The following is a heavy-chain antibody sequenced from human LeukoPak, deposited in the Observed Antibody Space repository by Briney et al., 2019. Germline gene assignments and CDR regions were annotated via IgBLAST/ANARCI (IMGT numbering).Heavy chain of an antibody. D-gene: IGHD2-2*02. CDR3: ARDLYLRYYFDY. CDR1: GYTFTGYY. Sequence: WASVKVSCKASGYTFTGYYMHWVRQAPGQGLEWMGWINPNSGGTNYAQKFQGRVTMTRETSISTAYMELSRLRSDDTAVYYCARDLYLRYYFDYWGQGTLVTVSS. CDR2: INPNSGGT. V-gene: IGHV1-2*02. J-gene: IGHJ4*02.